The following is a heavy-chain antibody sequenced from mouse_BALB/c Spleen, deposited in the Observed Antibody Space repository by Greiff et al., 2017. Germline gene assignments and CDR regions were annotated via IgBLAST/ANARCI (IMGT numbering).Heavy chain of an antibody. V-gene: IGHV3-2*02. CDR1: GYSITSDYA. Sequence: EVKLEESGPGLVKPSQSLSLTCTVTGYSITSDYAWNWIRQFPGNKLEWMGYISYSGSTSYNPSLKSRISITRDTSKNQFFLQLNSVTTEDTATYYCARYGNEYYAMDYWGQGNSVTVSS. CDR3: ARYGNEYYAMDY. D-gene: IGHD2-1*01. J-gene: IGHJ4*01. CDR2: ISYSGST.